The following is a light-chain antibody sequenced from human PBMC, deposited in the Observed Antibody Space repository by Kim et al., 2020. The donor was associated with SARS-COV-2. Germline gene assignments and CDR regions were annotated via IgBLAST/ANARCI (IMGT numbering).Light chain of an antibody. CDR2: GKY. Sequence: SSELTQDPAVSVALGQTVRLTCQGDSLRNYYATWYQQRPGQAPVLVLYGKYNRPSGIPDRFSGSASGNTASLTITEAQAEDEADYYCNSRDSSGDHVVFG. CDR1: SLRNYY. CDR3: NSRDSSGDHVV. V-gene: IGLV3-19*01. J-gene: IGLJ3*02.